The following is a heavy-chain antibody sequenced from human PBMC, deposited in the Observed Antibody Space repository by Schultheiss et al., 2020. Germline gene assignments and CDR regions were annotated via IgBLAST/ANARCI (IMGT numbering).Heavy chain of an antibody. CDR1: GGSFSGYY. J-gene: IGHJ4*02. CDR2: IYYSGST. D-gene: IGHD6-19*01. CDR3: ASSIAVAGYYFDY. V-gene: IGHV4-34*01. Sequence: SETLSLTCAVYGGSFSGYYWSWIRQPPGKGLEWIGSIYYSGSTNYNPSLKSRVTISVDTSKNQFSLKLSSVTAADTAVYYCASSIAVAGYYFDYWGQGTLVTVSS.